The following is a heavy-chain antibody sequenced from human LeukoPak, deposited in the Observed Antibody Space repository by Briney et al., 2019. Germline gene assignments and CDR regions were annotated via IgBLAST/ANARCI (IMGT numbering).Heavy chain of an antibody. CDR1: GLSFSNYA. CDR3: AESTTMTTGMIFDY. J-gene: IGHJ4*02. CDR2: IVGSADRT. V-gene: IGHV3-23*01. Sequence: GGSLRLSCAASGLSFSNYAMSWVRQAPGRGLEWVSSIVGSADRTYYADSVEGRFTVSRDNSKNTLYLQMNSLRAEDTAMYYCAESTTMTTGMIFDYWGQGTLVTVSS. D-gene: IGHD4-17*01.